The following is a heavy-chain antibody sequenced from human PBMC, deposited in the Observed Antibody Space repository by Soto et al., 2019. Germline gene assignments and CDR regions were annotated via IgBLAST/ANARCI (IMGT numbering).Heavy chain of an antibody. D-gene: IGHD3-16*01. CDR3: LSGGDGYNPPFGY. CDR1: GFTFSSYF. Sequence: GGSLRLSCAASGFTFSSYFIHWVRQAPDKGLEWVAGISSDGSNQYYAASVKGRFTISRDNSKNTLYLQMNSLISEDTAVYFCLSGGDGYNPPFGYWGQGTLVTVSS. CDR2: ISSDGSNQ. V-gene: IGHV3-30-3*01. J-gene: IGHJ4*02.